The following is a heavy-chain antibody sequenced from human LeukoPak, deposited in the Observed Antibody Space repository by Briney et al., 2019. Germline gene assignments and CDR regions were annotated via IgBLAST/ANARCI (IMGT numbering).Heavy chain of an antibody. D-gene: IGHD4-23*01. J-gene: IGHJ6*02. V-gene: IGHV1-69*04. Sequence: GSSVKVSCKASGGTFSSYTTSWVRQAPGQGLEWMGRIIPILGIANYAQKFQGRVTITADKSTSTAYMELSSLRSEDTAVYYCARDPPAVVTPNYYYGMDVWGQGTTVTVSS. CDR3: ARDPPAVVTPNYYYGMDV. CDR1: GGTFSSYT. CDR2: IIPILGIA.